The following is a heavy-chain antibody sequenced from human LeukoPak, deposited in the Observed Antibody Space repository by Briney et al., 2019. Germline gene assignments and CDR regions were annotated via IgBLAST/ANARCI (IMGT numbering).Heavy chain of an antibody. CDR2: INPNSGGP. Sequence: ASVKVSCKASGYTFTGYFMHWVRQAPGQGLEWMGWINPNSGGPNYAQKFQGRVTMTRDTSISTAYMDLSGLRSDDTAVYYCARSRGYCTNGVCYREFNYWGQGTLVTVSS. CDR3: ARSRGYCTNGVCYREFNY. D-gene: IGHD2-8*01. CDR1: GYTFTGYF. J-gene: IGHJ4*02. V-gene: IGHV1-2*02.